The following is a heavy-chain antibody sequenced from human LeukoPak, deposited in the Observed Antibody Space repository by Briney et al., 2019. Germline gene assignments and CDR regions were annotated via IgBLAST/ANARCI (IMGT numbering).Heavy chain of an antibody. D-gene: IGHD5-12*01. Sequence: PGGSLRLSCAASGFTFSSHAMNWVRQAPGKGLEWVSGISSSGGSTYYADSVKGRFTISRDNSKNTLYLQMNSLRGEDTAVYYCAKGAATMGDCWGQGILVTVS. J-gene: IGHJ4*02. CDR1: GFTFSSHA. CDR3: AKGAATMGDC. CDR2: ISSSGGST. V-gene: IGHV3-23*01.